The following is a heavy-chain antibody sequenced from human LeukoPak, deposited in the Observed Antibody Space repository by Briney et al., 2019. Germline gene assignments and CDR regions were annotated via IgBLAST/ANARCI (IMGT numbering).Heavy chain of an antibody. D-gene: IGHD3-22*01. J-gene: IGHJ3*02. CDR1: GGSISSGSYY. V-gene: IGHV4-61*02. CDR3: ARDDSSGYVDAFAI. CDR2: IYTSGST. Sequence: SETLSLTCTVSGGSISSGSYYWSWIRQPAGKGLEWIGRIYTSGSTNYNPSLKSRVTISVDTSKNQFSLKLSSVTAADTAVYYCARDDSSGYVDAFAIWGQGTMVTVSS.